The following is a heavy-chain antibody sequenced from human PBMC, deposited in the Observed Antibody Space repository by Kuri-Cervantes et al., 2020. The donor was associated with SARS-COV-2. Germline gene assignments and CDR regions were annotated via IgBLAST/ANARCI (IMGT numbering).Heavy chain of an antibody. CDR1: GGSISSGGYY. V-gene: IGHV4-30-2*01. CDR3: ARGRHSSGRRGDWYFDL. J-gene: IGHJ2*01. Sequence: LRLSCTVSGGSISSGGYYWSWIRQPPGKGLEWIGHIYHSGSTYYNPSLKSRVTISVDRSKNQFSLKLSSVTAADTAVYYCARGRHSSGRRGDWYFDLWGRGTLVTVSS. D-gene: IGHD6-19*01. CDR2: IYHSGST.